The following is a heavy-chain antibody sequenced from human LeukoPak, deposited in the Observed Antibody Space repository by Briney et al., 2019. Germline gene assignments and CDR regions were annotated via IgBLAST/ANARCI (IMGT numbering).Heavy chain of an antibody. D-gene: IGHD3-22*01. J-gene: IGHJ1*01. Sequence: ASVKVSFKASGYTFTDYYIHWVRQAPGQGLQWMGWINPNSGATNYAQKFQGRVTMTRDTSTSTVYMEVSSLRSEDTAVYYCARMDTSGYSEYFQHWGQGTLVTVSS. V-gene: IGHV1-2*02. CDR2: INPNSGAT. CDR1: GYTFTDYY. CDR3: ARMDTSGYSEYFQH.